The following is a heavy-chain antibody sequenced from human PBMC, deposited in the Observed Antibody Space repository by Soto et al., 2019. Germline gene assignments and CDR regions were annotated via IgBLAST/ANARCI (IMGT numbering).Heavy chain of an antibody. Sequence: EVRLAETGGDLIQPGGSLRLSCAVSGFTVSNNYMYWVRQPPGKGLEWVSLIYSHGDTRYADSVRGRLTVSRDNSKNTLYLQMNSLRSEDTAVYYCARKTDSGGNGGFWGQGTLVTVSS. D-gene: IGHD2-15*01. CDR1: GFTVSNNY. CDR3: ARKTDSGGNGGF. CDR2: IYSHGDT. J-gene: IGHJ4*02. V-gene: IGHV3-53*05.